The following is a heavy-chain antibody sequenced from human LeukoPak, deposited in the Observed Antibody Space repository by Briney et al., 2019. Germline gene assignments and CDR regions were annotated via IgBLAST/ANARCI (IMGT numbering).Heavy chain of an antibody. CDR1: GFTFSSYA. CDR2: ISGSGGST. Sequence: GGSLRLSCAASGFTFSSYAMSWVRQAPGKGLEWVSAISGSGGSTYYADSVKGRFTISRDNSKNTLYLQMNSLRAEDTAVYYCARDSGYQDAFDIWGQGTMVTVSS. V-gene: IGHV3-23*01. J-gene: IGHJ3*02. CDR3: ARDSGYQDAFDI. D-gene: IGHD3-22*01.